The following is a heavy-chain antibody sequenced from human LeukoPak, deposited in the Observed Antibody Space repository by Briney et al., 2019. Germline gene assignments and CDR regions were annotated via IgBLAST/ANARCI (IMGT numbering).Heavy chain of an antibody. D-gene: IGHD3-16*02. CDR3: AREMPYDYVWGSYRYPFDY. V-gene: IGHV3-74*01. CDR2: INSDGSST. CDR1: GFTFSSYW. Sequence: GGSLRLSCAASGFTFSSYWMHWVRQAPGKGLVWVSRINSDGSSTSYADSVKGRFTISRDNAKNSLYLQMNSLRAEDTAVYYCAREMPYDYVWGSYRYPFDYWGQGTLVTVSS. J-gene: IGHJ4*02.